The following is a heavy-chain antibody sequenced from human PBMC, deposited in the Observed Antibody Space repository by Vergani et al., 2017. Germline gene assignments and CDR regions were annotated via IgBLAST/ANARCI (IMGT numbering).Heavy chain of an antibody. J-gene: IGHJ4*02. CDR2: SYTSEST. V-gene: IGHV4-4*07. D-gene: IGHD6-6*01. Sequence: QVQLQESGPGLVKPSETLSLTCIVSGGSISPYYWSWILQPAGKGREWIGRSYTSESTNYNPSLKRRVTMSVDTSKNQYTLKLCSVTAADTSVYYCAREYSSSVGFLAYWGQGTLV. CDR1: GGSISPYY. CDR3: AREYSSSVGFLAY.